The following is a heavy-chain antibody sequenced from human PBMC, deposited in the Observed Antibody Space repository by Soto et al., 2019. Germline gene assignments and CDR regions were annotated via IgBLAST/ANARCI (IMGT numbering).Heavy chain of an antibody. CDR1: GYTFTRYT. CDR2: INTGNGDT. V-gene: IGHV1-3*04. CDR3: ARVQGDN. J-gene: IGHJ4*02. Sequence: QVQLVQSGAEEKKPGASVKVSCKASGYTFTRYTMHWVRQAPGQGLEWMGWINTGNGDTKYSQKFQGRVTFTRDTSASTVYMEVSSLRSEDTAVYYCARVQGDNWGQGTLVTVSS.